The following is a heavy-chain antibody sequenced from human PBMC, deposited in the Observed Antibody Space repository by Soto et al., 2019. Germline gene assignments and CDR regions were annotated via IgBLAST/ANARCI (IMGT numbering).Heavy chain of an antibody. J-gene: IGHJ4*02. CDR3: AKEYEYSSGWERIDY. CDR2: ISGSGGST. D-gene: IGHD6-19*01. V-gene: IGHV3-23*01. Sequence: EVQLLESGGGLVQPGGSLRLSCAASGFTFRSYAMSWVRQAPGKGLEWVSAISGSGGSTYYAESVKGRFTISRDNSKNTLYMQMNSLRAEDTAVYYCAKEYEYSSGWERIDYWGQGTLVTVSS. CDR1: GFTFRSYA.